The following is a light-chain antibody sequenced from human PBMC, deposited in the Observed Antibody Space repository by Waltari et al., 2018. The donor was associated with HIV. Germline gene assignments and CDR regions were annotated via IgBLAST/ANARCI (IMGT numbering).Light chain of an antibody. CDR2: KAS. CDR3: QQYKSYSWS. Sequence: DIQMTQSPSILSASVGDRVTITCRASQSIESWLAWYQQKPGKAPDLLIYKASSLESGVPSRFSGSRSGTEFTLTISSLQPDDFATYYCQQYKSYSWSFGQGTKVEVK. V-gene: IGKV1-5*03. J-gene: IGKJ1*01. CDR1: QSIESW.